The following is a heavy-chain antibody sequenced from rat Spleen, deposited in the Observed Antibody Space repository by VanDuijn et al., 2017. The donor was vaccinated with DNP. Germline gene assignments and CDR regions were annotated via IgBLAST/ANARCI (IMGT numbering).Heavy chain of an antibody. J-gene: IGHJ2*01. CDR1: GFTFSDYN. V-gene: IGHV5S10*01. D-gene: IGHD4-3*01. CDR2: IIYEGSRT. CDR3: VRWNSGHFDY. Sequence: EVQLVESGGDLVQPGRSLKLSCAASGFTFSDYNMAWVRQAPKKGLEWVGIIIYEGSRTYYRDSVKGRFTISRDNAKSTLYLQMNSLRSEDMATYYCVRWNSGHFDYWGQGVMVTVSS.